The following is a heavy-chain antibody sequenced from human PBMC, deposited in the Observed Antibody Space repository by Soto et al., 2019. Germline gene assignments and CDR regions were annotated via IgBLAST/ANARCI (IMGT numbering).Heavy chain of an antibody. D-gene: IGHD6-6*01. CDR2: IIPIFGTA. CDR3: ARSIAARRYNWFDP. V-gene: IGHV1-69*06. CDR1: GGTFSSYA. Sequence: SVKVSCKASGGTFSSYAISWVRQAPGQGLEWMGGIIPIFGTANYAQKFQGRVTITADKSTSTAYMELSSLRSEDTAAYYCARSIAARRYNWFDPWGQGALVTVSS. J-gene: IGHJ5*02.